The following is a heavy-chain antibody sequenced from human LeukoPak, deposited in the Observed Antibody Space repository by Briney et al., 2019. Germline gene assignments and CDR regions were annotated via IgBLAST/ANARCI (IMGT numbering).Heavy chain of an antibody. CDR1: GFTFSSYA. CDR3: ARVVDYDSSGYSGGYYFDY. Sequence: GGSLRLSCAASGFTFSSYAMSWVRQAPGKGLEWVSAISGSGGSTYYADSVKGRFTISRDNSKNTLYLQMNSLRAEDTAVYYCARVVDYDSSGYSGGYYFDYWGQGTLVTVSS. J-gene: IGHJ4*02. V-gene: IGHV3-23*01. D-gene: IGHD3-22*01. CDR2: ISGSGGST.